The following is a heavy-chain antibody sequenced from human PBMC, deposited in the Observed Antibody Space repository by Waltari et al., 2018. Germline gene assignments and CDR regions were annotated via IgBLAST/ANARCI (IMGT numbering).Heavy chain of an antibody. CDR3: ARTVPDSGYPRFFDS. V-gene: IGHV4-39*07. Sequence: QLQLQESGPGLVKPSETLSLTCTVSGGSISSSSYYWGWIRQPPGKGLEWIGNIYYSGSTYLNPSLQSRVTISLDTSKNQFSLHLSSVIAPDTAVYYCARTVPDSGYPRFFDSWGQGTLVTVSS. CDR1: GGSISSSSYY. J-gene: IGHJ4*02. D-gene: IGHD5-12*01. CDR2: IYYSGST.